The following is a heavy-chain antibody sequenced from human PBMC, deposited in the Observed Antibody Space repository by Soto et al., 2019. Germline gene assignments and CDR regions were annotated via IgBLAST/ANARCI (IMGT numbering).Heavy chain of an antibody. J-gene: IGHJ4*02. CDR3: AKENGYSSSWFEFDY. CDR2: IYSGGST. Sequence: GSLRLSCAASGFTFSNAWMSWVRQARGQGLEWVSVIYSGGSTYYADSVKGRFTISRDNSKNTLYLQMNSLRAEDTAVYYCAKENGYSSSWFEFDYWGQGTLVTVSS. D-gene: IGHD6-13*01. CDR1: GFTFSNAW. V-gene: IGHV3-66*01.